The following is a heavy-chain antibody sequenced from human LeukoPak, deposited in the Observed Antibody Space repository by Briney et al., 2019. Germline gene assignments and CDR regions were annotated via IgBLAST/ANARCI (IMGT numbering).Heavy chain of an antibody. CDR1: GFTFSNYG. Sequence: GGSLRLSCAASGFTFSNYGMNWVRQAPGKGLDWVAVIWDDGSNQYYADSVKGRFTISRDNSKNTLFLQMNSLRAEDTAMYYWATFIGDCTASTCYVGSWGQGTLVTVSS. V-gene: IGHV3-33*01. D-gene: IGHD2-15*01. J-gene: IGHJ5*02. CDR2: IWDDGSNQ. CDR3: ATFIGDCTASTCYVGS.